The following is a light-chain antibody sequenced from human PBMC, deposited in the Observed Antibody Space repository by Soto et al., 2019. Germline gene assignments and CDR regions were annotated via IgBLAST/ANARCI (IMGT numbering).Light chain of an antibody. CDR3: QQRKSYPIS. Sequence: DIQLTQSPSFLSASVGDRVTITCRASQAIASYLAWYQQKPGQAPNLLSHTASTLQSGVPTRFRGSGSGTEVTLTISCLRPEDFATYDCQQRKSYPISFGRGTRLEIK. CDR1: QAIASY. V-gene: IGKV1-9*01. J-gene: IGKJ5*01. CDR2: TAS.